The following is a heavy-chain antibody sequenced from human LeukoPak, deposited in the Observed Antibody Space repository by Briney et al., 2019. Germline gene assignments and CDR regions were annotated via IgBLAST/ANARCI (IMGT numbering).Heavy chain of an antibody. Sequence: GGSLRLSCAASGFTLSTYSMNWVRQAPGKGLEWVSSISSSATYMYYVDSVNGRFTISRDNAKNSLYLQMNSLGAEDTAVYYCARGGVGLVIIPGWEYDYYGLDVWGQGTTVTVSS. V-gene: IGHV3-21*01. CDR2: ISSSATYM. J-gene: IGHJ6*02. D-gene: IGHD3/OR15-3a*01. CDR3: ARGGVGLVIIPGWEYDYYGLDV. CDR1: GFTLSTYS.